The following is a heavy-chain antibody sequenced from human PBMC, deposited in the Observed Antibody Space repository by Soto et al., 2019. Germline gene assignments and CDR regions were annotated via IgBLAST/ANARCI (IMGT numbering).Heavy chain of an antibody. V-gene: IGHV3-23*01. CDR2: ISDSGDTT. Sequence: EVQLLESGGGLIQPGGSLRLSCAASGFTFSTYSMTWVRQAPGKGLEWVSGISDSGDTTYYADSVKGRFTISRDNSKNTLFLQMNSLRAEDTAVYYCAKDRRSGTSTEIDHWGQGSLVTVAS. D-gene: IGHD1-26*01. CDR1: GFTFSTYS. J-gene: IGHJ4*02. CDR3: AKDRRSGTSTEIDH.